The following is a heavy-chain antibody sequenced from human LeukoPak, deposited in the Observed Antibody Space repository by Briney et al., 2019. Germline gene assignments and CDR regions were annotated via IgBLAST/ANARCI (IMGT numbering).Heavy chain of an antibody. CDR1: GFPFSSYA. CDR3: ARGSNAVAGTTYYYYYMDV. V-gene: IGHV3-30*01. D-gene: IGHD6-19*01. Sequence: GGFLGLPCAASGFPFSSYAMHWDRAAPGKGLEWVAVILYDGSNKYYADSVKGRFTISRDNSKNTLFLQMDSLRAEDTAVDYCARGSNAVAGTTYYYYYMDVWGKGTTVTVSS. J-gene: IGHJ6*03. CDR2: ILYDGSNK.